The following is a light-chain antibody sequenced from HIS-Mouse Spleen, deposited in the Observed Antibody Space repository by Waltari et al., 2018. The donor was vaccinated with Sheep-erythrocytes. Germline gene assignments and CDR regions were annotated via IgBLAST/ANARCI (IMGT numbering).Light chain of an antibody. CDR2: EGS. J-gene: IGLJ3*02. Sequence: QSALTQPASVSGSPGQSITISCPGTSSAVGSYTLVSWYQQHPGKAPKLMIYEGSKRPSGVSNRFSGSKSGNTASLTISGLQAEDEADYYCCSYAGSSTFGVFGGGTKLTVL. CDR1: SSAVGSYTL. V-gene: IGLV2-23*03. CDR3: CSYAGSSTFGV.